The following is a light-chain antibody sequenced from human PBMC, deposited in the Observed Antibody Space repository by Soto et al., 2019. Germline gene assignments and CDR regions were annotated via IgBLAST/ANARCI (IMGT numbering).Light chain of an antibody. V-gene: IGLV2-14*01. CDR3: SSYTSSSTYV. J-gene: IGLJ1*01. CDR2: EVS. Sequence: QSALTQPASVSGSPGQSITIPCTGTSSDVGGYNYVSWYQQHPGKAPKHMIYEVSSRPSGVSNRFSGSKSGNTASLTISGLQAEDEADYYCSSYTSSSTYVFGTGTKLTVL. CDR1: SSDVGGYNY.